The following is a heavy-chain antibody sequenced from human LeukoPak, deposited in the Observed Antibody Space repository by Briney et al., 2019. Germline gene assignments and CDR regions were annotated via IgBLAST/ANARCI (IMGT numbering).Heavy chain of an antibody. CDR3: AKQSSSWGLDD. J-gene: IGHJ4*02. CDR1: GFTFSSYY. V-gene: IGHV3-30*18. D-gene: IGHD6-13*01. Sequence: GGSLRLFCAASGFTFSSYYMHWVRQAPGKGLDWVAVISSGGSDKYYGDSVKGRFTISRDNSKNTLYLQMNSLRPEDTAVYYCAKQSSSWGLDDWGQGTLVTVSS. CDR2: ISSGGSDK.